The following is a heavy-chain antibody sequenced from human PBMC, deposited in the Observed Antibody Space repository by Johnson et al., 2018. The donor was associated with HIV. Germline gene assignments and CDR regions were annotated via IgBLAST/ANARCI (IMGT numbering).Heavy chain of an antibody. CDR3: ARALGRDGYRNDAFDI. J-gene: IGHJ3*02. CDR1: GFTFSSYW. V-gene: IGHV3-7*01. Sequence: VQLVESGGGLVQPGGSLRLSCAASGFTFSSYWMSWVRQAPGKGLEWVANIQQDGSEKYYVDSVKGRFTISTDNAKRSLYLQMNSLRAEDTAVYYCARALGRDGYRNDAFDIWGQGTMVTVSS. CDR2: IQQDGSEK. D-gene: IGHD5-24*01.